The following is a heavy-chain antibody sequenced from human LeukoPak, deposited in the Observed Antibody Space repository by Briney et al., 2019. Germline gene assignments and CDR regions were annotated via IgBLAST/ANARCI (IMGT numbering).Heavy chain of an antibody. D-gene: IGHD2-15*01. J-gene: IGHJ3*02. CDR1: GGSISSYY. V-gene: IGHV4-59*08. Sequence: TPSETLSLTCTVSGGSISSYYWSWIRQPPGKGLEWIGYIYYSGSTNYNPSLKSRVTISVDTSKNQFSLKLSSVTAADTAVYYCARLGVAADAFDIWGQGTMVTVSS. CDR3: ARLGVAADAFDI. CDR2: IYYSGST.